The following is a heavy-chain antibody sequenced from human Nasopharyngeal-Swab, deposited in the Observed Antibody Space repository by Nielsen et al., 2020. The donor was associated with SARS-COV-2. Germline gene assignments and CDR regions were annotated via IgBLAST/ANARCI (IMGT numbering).Heavy chain of an antibody. CDR3: ARSGRSGSYFNWFDP. J-gene: IGHJ5*02. CDR1: GFTFSSYA. Sequence: GGSLRLSCAASGFTFSSYAMHWVRQASGKGLEWVAVISYDGSNKYYADSVKGRFTISRDNSKNTLYLQMNSLRAEDTAVYYCARSGRSGSYFNWFDPWGQGTLVTVSS. D-gene: IGHD1-26*01. CDR2: ISYDGSNK. V-gene: IGHV3-30-3*01.